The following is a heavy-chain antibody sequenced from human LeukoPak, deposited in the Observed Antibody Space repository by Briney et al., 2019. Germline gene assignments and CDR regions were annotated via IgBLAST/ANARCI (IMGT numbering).Heavy chain of an antibody. V-gene: IGHV3-48*01. J-gene: IGHJ4*02. CDR2: ISSSSSTI. D-gene: IGHD3-10*01. Sequence: GGSLRLSCAASGFTFSSYSMNWVRQAPGKGLEWVSYISSSSSTIYYEDSVKGRFTISRDNAKNSLYLKMNSLRAEDTALYYCAKTMVRGFIIPFDSWGQGTLVTVSS. CDR3: AKTMVRGFIIPFDS. CDR1: GFTFSSYS.